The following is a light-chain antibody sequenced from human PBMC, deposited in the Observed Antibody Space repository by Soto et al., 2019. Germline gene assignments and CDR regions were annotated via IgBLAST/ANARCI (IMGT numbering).Light chain of an antibody. CDR2: DAS. V-gene: IGKV3D-11*01. Sequence: EIVLTQSPATLSLSPGERATLSCRASQGVSSYLAWYQQKPGQAPRLLIYDASNRATGIPARFSGSGPGTDFTLTISSLQSEDFAVYYCQQYNNWPPLTFGGGTKVEIK. CDR1: QGVSSY. J-gene: IGKJ4*01. CDR3: QQYNNWPPLT.